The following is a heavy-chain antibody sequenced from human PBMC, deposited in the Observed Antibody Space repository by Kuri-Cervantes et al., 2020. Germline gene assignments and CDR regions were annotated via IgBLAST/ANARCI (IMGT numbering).Heavy chain of an antibody. J-gene: IGHJ4*02. CDR3: ARAEDIVATMATFDY. CDR2: ISAYNGNT. CDR1: GYTFTSYG. Sequence: ASVKVSCKASGYTFTSYGISWVRQAPGQGLEWMGWISAYNGNTNYAQKLQGRVTMTTDTSTSTAYMELRSLRSDDTAVYYCARAEDIVATMATFDYRGQGTLVTVSS. D-gene: IGHD5-12*01. V-gene: IGHV1-18*01.